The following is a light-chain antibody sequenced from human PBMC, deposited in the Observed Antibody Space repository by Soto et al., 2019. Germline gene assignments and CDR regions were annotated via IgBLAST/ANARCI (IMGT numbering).Light chain of an antibody. Sequence: QSVLTQPPSASGTPGQRVTISCSGSSSNIGSNTVNWYQQLPGTAPKLLIYSDNQRPSGVPDRFSGSKSGTSASLAISGLQSEDEADYDCAAWDDSLPGPMMFGGGTQLTVL. CDR1: SSNIGSNT. J-gene: IGLJ3*02. CDR2: SDN. V-gene: IGLV1-44*01. CDR3: AAWDDSLPGPMM.